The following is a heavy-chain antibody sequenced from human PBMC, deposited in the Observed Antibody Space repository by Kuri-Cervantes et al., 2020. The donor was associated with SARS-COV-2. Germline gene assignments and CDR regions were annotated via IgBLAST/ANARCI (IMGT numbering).Heavy chain of an antibody. D-gene: IGHD2-15*01. V-gene: IGHV3-64D*08. CDR2: ISSNGGST. CDR1: GFTFSSYA. J-gene: IGHJ4*02. Sequence: LSLTCAASGFTFSSYAMHWVRQAPGKGLEYVSAISSNGGSTYYADSVKGRFTISRDNSKNTLYLQMSSLRAEDTAVYYCVKDREGIVVVVAATFDYWGQGTLVTVSS. CDR3: VKDREGIVVVVAATFDY.